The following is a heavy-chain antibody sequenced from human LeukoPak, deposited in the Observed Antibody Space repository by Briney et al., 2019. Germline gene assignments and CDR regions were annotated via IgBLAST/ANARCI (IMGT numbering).Heavy chain of an antibody. CDR3: ARRENLRGPGPYYYYMDV. V-gene: IGHV4-39*07. CDR2: IYYSGST. D-gene: IGHD1-1*01. CDR1: GGSISSSSYY. J-gene: IGHJ6*03. Sequence: PSETLSLTCTASGGSISSSSYYWGWIRQPPGKGLEWIGSIYYSGSTNYNPSLKSRVTISVDTSKNQFSLKLSSVTAADTAVYYCARRENLRGPGPYYYYMDVWGKGTTVTVSS.